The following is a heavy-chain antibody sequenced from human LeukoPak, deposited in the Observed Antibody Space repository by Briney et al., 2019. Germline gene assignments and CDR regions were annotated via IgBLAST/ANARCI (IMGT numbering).Heavy chain of an antibody. D-gene: IGHD2-2*02. J-gene: IGHJ4*02. CDR1: GYTFTGYY. CDR2: INPNSGGT. V-gene: IGHV1-2*02. CDR3: ARDWGGCSSTSCYTDY. Sequence: ASVKVSCKASGYTFTGYYMHWVRQAPGQGLEWMGWINPNSGGTNYAQKFQGRVIMTRDTSISTAYMELSRLRSDDTAVYYCARDWGGCSSTSCYTDYWGQGTLVTVSS.